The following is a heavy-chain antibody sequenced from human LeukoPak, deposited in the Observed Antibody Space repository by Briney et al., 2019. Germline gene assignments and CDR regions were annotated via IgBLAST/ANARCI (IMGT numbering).Heavy chain of an antibody. CDR3: ARDGDIVVVPAAHPNYYYYYHMDV. J-gene: IGHJ6*03. D-gene: IGHD2-2*01. CDR1: GYTFTSYY. Sequence: ASVKVSCKASGYTFTSYYMHWVRQAPGQGLEWMGIINPSGGSTSYAQKFQGRVTMTRDTSTSTVYMELSSLRSEDTAVYYCARDGDIVVVPAAHPNYYYYYHMDVWGKGTTVTVSS. V-gene: IGHV1-46*03. CDR2: INPSGGST.